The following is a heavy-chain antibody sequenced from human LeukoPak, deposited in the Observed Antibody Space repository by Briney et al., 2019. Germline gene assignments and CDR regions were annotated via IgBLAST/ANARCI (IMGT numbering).Heavy chain of an antibody. J-gene: IGHJ4*02. CDR3: ARQGRVGATRSSFDY. CDR2: IYPGDSDT. V-gene: IGHV5-51*01. Sequence: GESLKISCKGSGYSFTTYWIGWVRQMPGKGLEWMGIIYPGDSDTRYSPSFQGQVTISADKSISTAYLQWSSLKASDTAMYYCARQGRVGATRSSFDYRGQGTLVTVSS. D-gene: IGHD1-26*01. CDR1: GYSFTTYW.